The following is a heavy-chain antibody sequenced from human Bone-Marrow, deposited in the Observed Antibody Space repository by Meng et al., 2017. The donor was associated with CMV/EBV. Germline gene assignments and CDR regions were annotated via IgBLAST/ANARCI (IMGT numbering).Heavy chain of an antibody. CDR3: ARDPDRDHGGSGRCLDF. D-gene: IGHD3-10*01. CDR1: GFSLSDYS. J-gene: IGHJ4*02. Sequence: GGSLRLSCAASGFSLSDYSMHWVRQAPGKGLEWVAFITRNNLIYYADSLEGRFTISRDNGRNSLYLQVRSLRDEDTAVYYCARDPDRDHGGSGRCLDFWGQGTLVTVYS. V-gene: IGHV3-69-1*01. CDR2: ITRNNLI.